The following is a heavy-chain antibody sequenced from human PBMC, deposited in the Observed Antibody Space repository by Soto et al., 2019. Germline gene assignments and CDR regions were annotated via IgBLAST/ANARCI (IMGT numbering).Heavy chain of an antibody. V-gene: IGHV3-23*01. CDR1: GFSFSNYA. J-gene: IGHJ4*02. Sequence: GGSLIVSCAASGFSFSNYAMNWVRQAPGKGLEWVSFISGSGSTTYYTDSVKGRFTISRDKSMNTLYLQMNSLRVEDAAVYYCAKDRVVDGVYSFDYWGQGTLVTVS. CDR2: ISGSGSTT. CDR3: AKDRVVDGVYSFDY. D-gene: IGHD2-8*01.